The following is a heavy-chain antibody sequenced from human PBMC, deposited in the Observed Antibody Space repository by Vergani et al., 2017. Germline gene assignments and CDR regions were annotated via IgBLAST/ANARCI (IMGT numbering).Heavy chain of an antibody. Sequence: QLQLVQSGAEVKKPGASVKVSCKASGYTFSDHHLHWVRQAPGQGLKWSEGININSGATKVAQKFQGSSTMGTETSSSPGYMELSSLRSDDTAVYYCSSFASVVGQAARPLDLWGQGTLITVSS. J-gene: IGHJ4*02. V-gene: IGHV1-2*02. CDR2: ININSGAT. CDR1: GYTFSDHH. CDR3: SSFASVVGQAARPLDL. D-gene: IGHD2-15*01.